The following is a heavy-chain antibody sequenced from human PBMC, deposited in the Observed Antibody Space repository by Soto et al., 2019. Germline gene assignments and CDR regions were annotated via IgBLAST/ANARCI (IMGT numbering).Heavy chain of an antibody. CDR2: INHSGST. Sequence: SETLSLTCAVYGGSFSGYYWSWIRQPPGKGLEWIGEINHSGSTNYNPSLKSRVTISVDTSKNQFSLKLSSVTAADTAVYYCARKACSGGSCKPRYYYYYKDVWGKGTTVTVSS. J-gene: IGHJ6*03. CDR3: ARKACSGGSCKPRYYYYYKDV. V-gene: IGHV4-34*01. CDR1: GGSFSGYY. D-gene: IGHD2-15*01.